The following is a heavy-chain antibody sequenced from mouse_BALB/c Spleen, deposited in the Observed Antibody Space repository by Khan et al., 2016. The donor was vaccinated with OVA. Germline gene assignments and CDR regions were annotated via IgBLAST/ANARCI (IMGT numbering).Heavy chain of an antibody. CDR2: IWGGGGT. Sequence: QVQLKESGPGLVAPSQSLSSTCTVSGFSLSRYNIHWVRQPPGKGLEWLGVIWGGGGTDYNSTLKSRLSISKDNSKSQVFLKMNSLQTDDTAMYYCARAYYRYDGYYAMDYWVKEPQSPSPQ. D-gene: IGHD2-14*01. V-gene: IGHV2-6-4*01. CDR3: ARAYYRYDGYYAMDY. J-gene: IGHJ4*01. CDR1: GFSLSRYN.